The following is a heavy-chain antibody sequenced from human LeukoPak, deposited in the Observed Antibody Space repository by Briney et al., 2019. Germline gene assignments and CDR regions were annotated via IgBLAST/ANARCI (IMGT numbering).Heavy chain of an antibody. Sequence: PSETLSLTCAVSGGSISSSNWWSWVLQPTGKGLEWIVEIYHSGSTNYNPSLKSRVTISVDKSKNQFSLKLSSVTAADTAVYYCARGLIRHIVVVTAIRGDAFDIWGQGTMVTVSS. V-gene: IGHV4-4*02. D-gene: IGHD2-21*02. CDR3: ARGLIRHIVVVTAIRGDAFDI. J-gene: IGHJ3*02. CDR2: IYHSGST. CDR1: GGSISSSNW.